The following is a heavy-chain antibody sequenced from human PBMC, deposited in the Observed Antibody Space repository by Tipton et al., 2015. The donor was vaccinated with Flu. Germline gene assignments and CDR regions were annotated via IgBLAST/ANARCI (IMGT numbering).Heavy chain of an antibody. CDR3: ARVTELLWFGEARGWFDP. CDR1: GGSISSSSYY. D-gene: IGHD3-10*01. J-gene: IGHJ5*02. V-gene: IGHV4-39*07. Sequence: TLSLTCTVSGGSISSSSYYWGWIRQPPGKGLEWIGSIYYSGSTYHNPSLKSRVTISVDTSKNQFSLKLSSVTAADTAVYYCARVTELLWFGEARGWFDPWGQGTLVTVSS. CDR2: IYYSGST.